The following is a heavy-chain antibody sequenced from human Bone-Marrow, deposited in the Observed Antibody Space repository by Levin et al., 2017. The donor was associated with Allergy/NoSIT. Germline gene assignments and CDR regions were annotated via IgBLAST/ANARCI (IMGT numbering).Heavy chain of an antibody. J-gene: IGHJ3*02. D-gene: IGHD3-10*01. CDR2: MNPNSGNT. CDR1: GYTFTSYD. V-gene: IGHV1-8*01. CDR3: ASGLWFRAFYDAFDI. Sequence: ASVKVSCKASGYTFTSYDINWVRQATGQGLEWMGWMNPNSGNTGYAQKFQGRVTMTRNTSISTAYMELSSLRSEDTAVYYCASGLWFRAFYDAFDIWGQGTMVTVSS.